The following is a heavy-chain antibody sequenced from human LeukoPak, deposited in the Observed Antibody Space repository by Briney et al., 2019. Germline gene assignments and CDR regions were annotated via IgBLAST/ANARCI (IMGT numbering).Heavy chain of an antibody. CDR2: IKQEGSEK. V-gene: IGHV3-7*02. Sequence: GGSLRLSCAAPGFTLSNYWMSWVRQGPGKGLEGVAKIKQEGSEKYYVDSVKGRFTISRDSAKNSLYLQMNSLRAEDMAVYYCASLNRGYSGYDWIFDYWGQGTLVTVSS. J-gene: IGHJ4*02. CDR3: ASLNRGYSGYDWIFDY. D-gene: IGHD5-12*01. CDR1: GFTLSNYW.